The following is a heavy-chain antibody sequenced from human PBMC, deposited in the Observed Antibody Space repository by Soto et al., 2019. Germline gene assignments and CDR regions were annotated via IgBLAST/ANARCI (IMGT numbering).Heavy chain of an antibody. CDR3: ARGPYYDILTGYYTLDY. CDR1: GYTFTSYG. D-gene: IGHD3-9*01. V-gene: IGHV1-18*01. CDR2: ISAYNGNT. J-gene: IGHJ4*02. Sequence: ASVKVSCKASGYTFTSYGISWVRQAPGQGLEGMGWISAYNGNTNYAQKLQGRVTMTTDTSTSTAYMELRSLRSDDTAVYYCARGPYYDILTGYYTLDYWGQGTLVTVSS.